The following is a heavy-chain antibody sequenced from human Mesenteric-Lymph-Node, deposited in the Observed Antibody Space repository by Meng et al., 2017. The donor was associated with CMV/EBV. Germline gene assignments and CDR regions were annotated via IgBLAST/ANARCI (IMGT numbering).Heavy chain of an antibody. Sequence: SETLSLTCIVSGGSISSSNYYWGWIRQPPGKGLEWIGSIYYSGSTYYNPSLKSRVTISVDTSKNHFSLKLRSVTAADTAVYYCARVFLENYSNYWFDPWGQGSLVTVSS. CDR3: ARVFLENYSNYWFDP. V-gene: IGHV4-39*07. D-gene: IGHD4-11*01. J-gene: IGHJ5*02. CDR1: GGSISSSNYY. CDR2: IYYSGST.